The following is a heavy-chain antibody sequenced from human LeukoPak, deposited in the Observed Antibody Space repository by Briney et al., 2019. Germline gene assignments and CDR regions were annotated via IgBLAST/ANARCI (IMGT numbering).Heavy chain of an antibody. CDR1: GYTFTSYD. V-gene: IGHV1-8*01. CDR2: MNPNSGNT. Sequence: AASVKVSCKASGYTFTSYDINWVRQATGQGLEWMGWMNPNSGNTGYAQKFQGRVTITADKSTSTAYMELSSLRSEDTAVYYCARDPRAAAAVRGEYFQHWGQGTLVTVSS. D-gene: IGHD6-25*01. CDR3: ARDPRAAAAVRGEYFQH. J-gene: IGHJ1*01.